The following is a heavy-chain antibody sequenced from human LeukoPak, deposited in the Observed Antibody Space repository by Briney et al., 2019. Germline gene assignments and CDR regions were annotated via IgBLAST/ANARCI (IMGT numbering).Heavy chain of an antibody. Sequence: GGSLRLSCAASGFTFSSYAMSWVRQAPGKGLEWVSGISGSGGSTYYADSVKGRFTISRDNSKNTLYLQMNSLRAEDTAVYYCAKGYYYDSSGIPRNAFDIWGQGTMVTVSS. CDR1: GFTFSSYA. CDR3: AKGYYYDSSGIPRNAFDI. V-gene: IGHV3-23*01. D-gene: IGHD3-22*01. J-gene: IGHJ3*02. CDR2: ISGSGGST.